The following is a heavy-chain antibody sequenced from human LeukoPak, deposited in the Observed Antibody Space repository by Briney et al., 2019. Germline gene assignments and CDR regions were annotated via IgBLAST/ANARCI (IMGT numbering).Heavy chain of an antibody. J-gene: IGHJ4*02. V-gene: IGHV3-23*01. CDR1: RFTFSNYA. Sequence: GGSLRLSCAASRFTFSNYAMSWVRQAPGKGLEWVSTISGSGGSTYYTDSVKGRFTISRDNSKNTLYLLMNSLRAEDTAVYYCAKARITVLLDYWGQGTLVTVSS. D-gene: IGHD3-9*01. CDR3: AKARITVLLDY. CDR2: ISGSGGST.